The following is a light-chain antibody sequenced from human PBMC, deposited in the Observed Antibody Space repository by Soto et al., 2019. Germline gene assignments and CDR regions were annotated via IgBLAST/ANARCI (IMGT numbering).Light chain of an antibody. Sequence: QSVLTRPPSVSGAPGQRVTISCTGSSSNIGAGYDVHWYQQLPGTAPKLLLYGNSNRPSGVPDRFSGSKSGTSASLAITGLQAEDEADYYCQSYDSSLSGSVFGGGTKLTVL. CDR3: QSYDSSLSGSV. V-gene: IGLV1-40*01. CDR2: GNS. J-gene: IGLJ2*01. CDR1: SSNIGAGYD.